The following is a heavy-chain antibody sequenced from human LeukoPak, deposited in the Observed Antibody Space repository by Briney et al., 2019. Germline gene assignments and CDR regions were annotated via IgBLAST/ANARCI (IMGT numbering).Heavy chain of an antibody. D-gene: IGHD1-26*01. CDR2: INHSGST. CDR3: ARLGVVGALDY. CDR1: GGSFSGYY. V-gene: IGHV4-34*01. Sequence: SVTLSLTCAVYGGSFSGYYWSWIRQPPGKGLEWIGEINHSGSTNYNPSLKSRVTISVDTSKKQFSLKLSSVTAADTAVYYCARLGVVGALDYWGQGTLVTVSS. J-gene: IGHJ4*02.